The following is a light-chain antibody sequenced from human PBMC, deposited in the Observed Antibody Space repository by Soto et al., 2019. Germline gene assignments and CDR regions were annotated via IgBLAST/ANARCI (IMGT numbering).Light chain of an antibody. V-gene: IGLV1-40*01. CDR3: QSYDNSLSGWV. CDR1: SSNIGAGYD. Sequence: HSVLTQPPSVSGAPGQRVTISCTGGSSNIGAGYDVHWYQQLPGTAPKVLIYGNSNRPSGVPDRFSGSKSATSASLAITGLQAEDEADYYCQSYDNSLSGWVFGGGTKLTVL. J-gene: IGLJ2*01. CDR2: GNS.